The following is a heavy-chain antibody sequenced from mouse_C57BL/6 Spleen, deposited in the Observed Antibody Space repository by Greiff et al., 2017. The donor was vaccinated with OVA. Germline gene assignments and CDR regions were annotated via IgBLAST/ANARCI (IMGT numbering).Heavy chain of an antibody. CDR3: ARPYYDERDWYFDV. CDR2: ISYDGSN. J-gene: IGHJ1*03. D-gene: IGHD2-4*01. CDR1: GYSITSGYY. Sequence: EVKLQESGPGLMKPSQSLSLTCSVTGYSITSGYYWNWIRQFPGNKLEWMGYISYDGSNNYNPSLKNRISITRDTSKNQFFLKLNSVTTEDTATYYCARPYYDERDWYFDVWGTGTTVTVSS. V-gene: IGHV3-6*01.